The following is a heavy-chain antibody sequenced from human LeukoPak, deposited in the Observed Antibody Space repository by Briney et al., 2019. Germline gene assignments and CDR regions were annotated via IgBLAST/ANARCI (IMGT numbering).Heavy chain of an antibody. CDR3: AGIMAAAGHYYYYYMDV. V-gene: IGHV4-4*07. D-gene: IGHD6-13*01. CDR1: GGSISSYY. CDR2: IYTSGST. Sequence: SETLSLTCTVSGGSISSYYWSWIRQPAGKGLEWIGRIYTSGSTNYNPSLKSRVTMSVDTSKNQFSLKLSSVTAADTAVYYCAGIMAAAGHYYYYYMDVWGKGTTVTVSS. J-gene: IGHJ6*03.